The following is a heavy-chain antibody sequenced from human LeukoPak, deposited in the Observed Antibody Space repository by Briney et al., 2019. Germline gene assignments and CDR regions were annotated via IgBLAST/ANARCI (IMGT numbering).Heavy chain of an antibody. J-gene: IGHJ4*02. V-gene: IGHV4-61*02. Sequence: SETLSLTCTGSGGSISSGSYYWSWIRQPAGKGLEWIGRIYTSGSTNYNPSLKSRVTISVDTSKNQFSLKLSSVTAADTAVYYCASLIYYYDSSGSDYWGQGTLVTVSS. CDR2: IYTSGST. D-gene: IGHD3-22*01. CDR1: GGSISSGSYY. CDR3: ASLIYYYDSSGSDY.